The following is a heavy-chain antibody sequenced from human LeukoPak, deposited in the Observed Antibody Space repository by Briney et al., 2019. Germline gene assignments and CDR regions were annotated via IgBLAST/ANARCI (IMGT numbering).Heavy chain of an antibody. CDR3: ARDPVDQPYWFFDL. CDR2: IYYSGNT. Sequence: SETLSLTCTVFGDSISGSYWNWLRQPPGKGLEWIGYIYYSGNTNYNPSLKSRVTISIDTSKKQFSLKLSSVTAADTAVYYCARDPVDQPYWFFDLWGRGTLVTVSS. CDR1: GDSISGSY. D-gene: IGHD2-2*01. J-gene: IGHJ2*01. V-gene: IGHV4-59*01.